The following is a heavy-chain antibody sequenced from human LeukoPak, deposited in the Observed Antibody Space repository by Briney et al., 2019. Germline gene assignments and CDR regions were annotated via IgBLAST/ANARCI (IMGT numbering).Heavy chain of an antibody. V-gene: IGHV4-59*01. D-gene: IGHD5-18*01. CDR3: ASLRGYSYGSHFDY. CDR1: GGSISSYY. CDR2: IYYSGST. J-gene: IGHJ4*02. Sequence: SETLSLTCPVSGGSISSYYWSWIRQPPGKGLEWIGYIYYSGSTNYNPSLKSRVTISVDTSKNQFSLKLSSVTAADTAVYYCASLRGYSYGSHFDYWGQGTLVTVSS.